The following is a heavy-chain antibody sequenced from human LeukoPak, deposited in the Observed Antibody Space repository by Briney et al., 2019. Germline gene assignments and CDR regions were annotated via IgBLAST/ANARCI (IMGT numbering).Heavy chain of an antibody. CDR1: GYTFTSYY. D-gene: IGHD3-9*01. Sequence: GASVKVSCKASGYTFTSYYMHWVRQAPGQGLELMGIINPSGGSTSYAQKFQGRVTMTRDTSTSTVYMELSSLRSEDTAVYYCARGSGYDILTGCEFDYWGQGTLVTVSS. J-gene: IGHJ4*02. CDR2: INPSGGST. CDR3: ARGSGYDILTGCEFDY. V-gene: IGHV1-46*03.